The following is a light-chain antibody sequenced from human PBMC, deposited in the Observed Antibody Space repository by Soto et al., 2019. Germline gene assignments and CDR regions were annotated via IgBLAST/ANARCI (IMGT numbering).Light chain of an antibody. Sequence: EIVLTQSPATLSLSPGERATLSCTASQSVSSYLAWYQQKPGQAPRLLIYDASNRATGIPSRFSGSVSGTDFTLTISSLEPEDFAVYYCQQRSNWPPRITFGQGTRLEIK. V-gene: IGKV3-11*01. CDR1: QSVSSY. J-gene: IGKJ5*01. CDR3: QQRSNWPPRIT. CDR2: DAS.